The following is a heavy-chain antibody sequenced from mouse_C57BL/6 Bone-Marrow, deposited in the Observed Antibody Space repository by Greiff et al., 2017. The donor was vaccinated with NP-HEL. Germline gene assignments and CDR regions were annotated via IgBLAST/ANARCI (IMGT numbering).Heavy chain of an antibody. J-gene: IGHJ1*03. D-gene: IGHD1-1*01. CDR2: INPNNGGT. V-gene: IGHV1-18*01. CDR1: GYTFTDYN. Sequence: VQLQQSGPELVKPGASVKIPCKASGYTFTDYNMDWVKQSHGKSLEWIGDINPNNGGTIYNQKFKGKATLTVDKSSSTAYMELRSLTSEDTAVYYCARGTTVVALHWYFDVWGTGTTVTVSS. CDR3: ARGTTVVALHWYFDV.